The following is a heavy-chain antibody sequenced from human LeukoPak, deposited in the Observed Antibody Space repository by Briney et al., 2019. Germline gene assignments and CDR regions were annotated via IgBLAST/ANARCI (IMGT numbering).Heavy chain of an antibody. Sequence: SETLPLTCTVSGGSISSYYWSWIRQPPGKGLEWIGYIYYSGSTNYNPSLKSRVTISVDTSKNQFSLKLSSVTAADTAVYYCARAPRGRTYYYYGMDVWGQGTTVTVSS. J-gene: IGHJ6*02. CDR3: ARAPRGRTYYYYGMDV. CDR2: IYYSGST. D-gene: IGHD3-10*01. CDR1: GGSISSYY. V-gene: IGHV4-59*01.